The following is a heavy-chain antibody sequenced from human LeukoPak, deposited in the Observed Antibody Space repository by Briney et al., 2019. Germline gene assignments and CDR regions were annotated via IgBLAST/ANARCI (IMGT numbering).Heavy chain of an antibody. D-gene: IGHD1-1*01. CDR2: IYYSGST. CDR1: GGSISSSSYY. CDR3: ARGTRWLQISRWFDP. Sequence: ASETLSLTCTVSGGSISSSSYYWGWIRQPPGKGLEWIGSIYYSGSTYYNPSLKSRVTISVDTSKNQFSLKLSSVTAADTAVYYCARGTRWLQISRWFDPWGQGTLVTVSS. V-gene: IGHV4-39*01. J-gene: IGHJ5*02.